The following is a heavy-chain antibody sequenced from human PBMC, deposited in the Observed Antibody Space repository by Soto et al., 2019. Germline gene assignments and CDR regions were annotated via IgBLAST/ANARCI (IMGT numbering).Heavy chain of an antibody. Sequence: SETLSLTCTVSGGSISSSSYYWGWIRQPPGKGLEWIGSIYYSGSTYYNPSLKSRVTISVDTSKNQFSLKLSSVTAADTAVYYCARLDVFNSSSWYYAFDIWGQGTMVTVSS. CDR2: IYYSGST. V-gene: IGHV4-39*01. CDR3: ARLDVFNSSSWYYAFDI. J-gene: IGHJ3*02. CDR1: GGSISSSSYY. D-gene: IGHD6-13*01.